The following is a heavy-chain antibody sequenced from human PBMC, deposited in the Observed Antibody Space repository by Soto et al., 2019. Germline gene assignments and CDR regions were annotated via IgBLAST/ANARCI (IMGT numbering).Heavy chain of an antibody. D-gene: IGHD6-13*01. Sequence: PGESLKISCQCSGYSFTSYWIALVRQMPGKGLEWMGIIYAGDSDTRYSPSFQGQVTISADKSSSTAYLQWSSLKASDTAMYYCARSNSAAVLFNHWGQGTLVTVSS. V-gene: IGHV5-51*01. CDR2: IYAGDSDT. J-gene: IGHJ4*02. CDR1: GYSFTSYW. CDR3: ARSNSAAVLFNH.